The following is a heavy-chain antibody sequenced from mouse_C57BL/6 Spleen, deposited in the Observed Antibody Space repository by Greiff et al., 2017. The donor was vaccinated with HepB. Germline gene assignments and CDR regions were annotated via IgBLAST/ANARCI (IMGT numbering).Heavy chain of an antibody. CDR2: INPGSGGT. CDR1: GYAFTNYL. Sequence: QVQLQQSGAELVRPGTSVKVSCKASGYAFTNYLIEWVKQRPGQGLEWIGVINPGSGGTNYNEKFKGKATQTADKSSSTAYMQLSSLTSEDSAVYFCARTGGSSSYYAMDYWGQGTSVTVSS. CDR3: ARTGGSSSYYAMDY. D-gene: IGHD1-1*01. V-gene: IGHV1-54*01. J-gene: IGHJ4*01.